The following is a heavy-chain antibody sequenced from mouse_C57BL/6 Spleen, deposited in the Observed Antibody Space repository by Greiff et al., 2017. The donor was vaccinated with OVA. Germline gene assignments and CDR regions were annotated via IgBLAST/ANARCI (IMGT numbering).Heavy chain of an antibody. V-gene: IGHV1-50*01. CDR3: ARRSNNVNFDV. D-gene: IGHD2-5*01. J-gene: IGHJ1*03. CDR2: IDPSDSYT. CDR1: GYTFTSYW. Sequence: QVQLQQPGAELVKPGASVKLSCKASGYTFTSYWMQWVKQRPGQGLEWIGEIDPSDSYTNYNQKFKGKATLTVDTSSSTAYMQLSSLTSEDSAVYYCARRSNNVNFDVWGTGTTVTVSS.